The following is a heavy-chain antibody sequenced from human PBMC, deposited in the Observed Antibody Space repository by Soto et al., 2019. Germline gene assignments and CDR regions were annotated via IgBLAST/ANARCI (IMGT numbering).Heavy chain of an antibody. CDR2: IYYSGST. Sequence: PSETLSLTCTVSGGSISSYYWSWIRQHPGKGLEWIGYIYYSGSTYYNPSLKSRVTISVDTSKNQFSLKLSSVTAADTAVYYCARARLSRSWWFDPWGQGTLVTVSS. D-gene: IGHD3-10*01. V-gene: IGHV4-59*01. J-gene: IGHJ5*02. CDR1: GGSISSYY. CDR3: ARARLSRSWWFDP.